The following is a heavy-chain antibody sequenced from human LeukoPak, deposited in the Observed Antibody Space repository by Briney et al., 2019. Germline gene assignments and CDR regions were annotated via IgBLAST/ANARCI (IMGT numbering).Heavy chain of an antibody. CDR1: GGSFSGYL. J-gene: IGHJ6*03. D-gene: IGHD3-22*01. CDR2: INHSGTT. CDR3: ARGVKQLARFYFYKDV. Sequence: PSETLSLTCGVSGGSFSGYLWNWVRQSPGKGLEWIGEINHSGTTNYNPSLKSRVTISIDRSRNQFSLNLTSVTAADTAVFYCARGVKQLARFYFYKDVWGKGTTVTVSS. V-gene: IGHV4-34*01.